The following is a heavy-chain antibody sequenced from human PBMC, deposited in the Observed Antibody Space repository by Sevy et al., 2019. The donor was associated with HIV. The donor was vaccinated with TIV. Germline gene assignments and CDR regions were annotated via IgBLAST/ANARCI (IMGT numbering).Heavy chain of an antibody. CDR3: ARETGSSDFDY. CDR2: INQDGSEK. CDR1: GFTFIKYW. V-gene: IGHV3-7*01. J-gene: IGHJ4*02. Sequence: GGSLRLSCAASGFTFIKYWMSWVRQAPGKGLEWVANINQDGSEKYYVDSVKGRFTISRDNGKNSLYLQMNSLRAEDTAVYYCARETGSSDFDYWGQGTLVTVSS. D-gene: IGHD3-10*01.